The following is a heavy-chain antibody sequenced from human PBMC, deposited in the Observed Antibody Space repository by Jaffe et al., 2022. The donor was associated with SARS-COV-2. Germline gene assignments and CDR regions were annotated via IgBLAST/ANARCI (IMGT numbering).Heavy chain of an antibody. D-gene: IGHD1-26*01. CDR3: ANQRSGSHRY. V-gene: IGHV3-23*01. Sequence: EVQLLESGGGLVQPGGSLRLSCAASGFTFRSYGMSWVRQAPGKGLEWVSSITDSGGSTYYADSVKGRFTISRDNSENTLYLQMNSLRAEDTAVYYCANQRSGSHRYWGQGTLVTVSS. CDR1: GFTFRSYG. CDR2: ITDSGGST. J-gene: IGHJ4*02.